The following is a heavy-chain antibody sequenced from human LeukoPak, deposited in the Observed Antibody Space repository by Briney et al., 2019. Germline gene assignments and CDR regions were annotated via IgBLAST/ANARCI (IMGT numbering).Heavy chain of an antibody. J-gene: IGHJ3*02. V-gene: IGHV4-59*01. CDR3: AKHSTVTTVAFDI. Sequence: SETLSLTCAVYGGSFSGYYWSWIRQPPGKGLEWIGYIYYSGSTNYNPSLKSRVTMSVDTSKNQFSLKLSSVTAADTAVYYCAKHSTVTTVAFDIWGQGTMVTVSS. CDR1: GGSFSGYY. D-gene: IGHD4-17*01. CDR2: IYYSGST.